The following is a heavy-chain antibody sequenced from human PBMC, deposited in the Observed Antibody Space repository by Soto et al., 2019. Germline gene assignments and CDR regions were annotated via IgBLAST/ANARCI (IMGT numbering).Heavy chain of an antibody. V-gene: IGHV4-59*08. D-gene: IGHD2-21*02. J-gene: IGHJ4*02. Sequence: SETLSLTCTLSGGPISSYYWTRIRQPPGKGLKWSGYIYYSGSTNYNASLKSRVTIPGDTSNNQVSSKRSSCRASVTALYYCATRPIAYCGGDYYSGYHFEDWREGTLVSVSS. CDR3: ATRPIAYCGGDYYSGYHFED. CDR2: IYYSGST. CDR1: GGPISSYY.